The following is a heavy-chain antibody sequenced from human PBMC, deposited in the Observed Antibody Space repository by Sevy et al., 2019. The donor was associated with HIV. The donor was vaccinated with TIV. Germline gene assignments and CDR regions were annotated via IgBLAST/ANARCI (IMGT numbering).Heavy chain of an antibody. CDR2: IWYDGSNK. Sequence: GGSLRLSCAASGFTFSSYGMHWVRQAPGKGLEWVAVIWYDGSNKYYADSVKGRFTISRDNSKNTLYLQMNSLRAEDTAVYYCARDKRPPRCSEVVGAFDIWGQGTMVTVSS. D-gene: IGHD2-15*01. CDR3: ARDKRPPRCSEVVGAFDI. CDR1: GFTFSSYG. V-gene: IGHV3-33*01. J-gene: IGHJ3*02.